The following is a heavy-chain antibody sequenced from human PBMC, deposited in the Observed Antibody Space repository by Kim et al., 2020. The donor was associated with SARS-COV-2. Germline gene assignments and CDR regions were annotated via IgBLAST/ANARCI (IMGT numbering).Heavy chain of an antibody. CDR2: IKSKTDGGTT. Sequence: GGSLRLSCAASGFTFSNAWMSWVRQAPGKGLEWVGRIKSKTDGGTTDYAAPVKGRFTISRDDSKNTLYLQMNSLKTEDTAVYYCTTDTYGSAPYYYYGMDVWGQGTTVTVSS. J-gene: IGHJ6*02. CDR3: TTDTYGSAPYYYYGMDV. D-gene: IGHD3-10*01. V-gene: IGHV3-15*01. CDR1: GFTFSNAW.